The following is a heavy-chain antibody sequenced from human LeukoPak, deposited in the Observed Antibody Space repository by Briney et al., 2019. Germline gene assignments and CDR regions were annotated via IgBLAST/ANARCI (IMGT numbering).Heavy chain of an antibody. CDR2: ISAYNGNT. CDR3: ARGGYCSSTSCYPFDP. D-gene: IGHD2-2*01. Sequence: ASVKVSCKASGYTFTSYCISWVRQAPGQGLEWMGWISAYNGNTNYAQKLQGRVTMTTDTSTSTAYMELRSLRSDDTAVYYCARGGYCSSTSCYPFDPWGQGTLVTVSS. J-gene: IGHJ5*02. V-gene: IGHV1-18*01. CDR1: GYTFTSYC.